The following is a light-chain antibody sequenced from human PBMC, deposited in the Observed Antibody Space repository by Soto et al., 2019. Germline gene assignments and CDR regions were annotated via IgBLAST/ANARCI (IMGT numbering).Light chain of an antibody. Sequence: IKMTQSPSTLSASVGDRVTITCRASQSISSWLAWYQQKPGKAPKLLIYDASSLESGVPSRFSGSGSGTEFTLTISSLQSDDFAAYYCQQYNSYPEAFGQGTKVDIK. CDR3: QQYNSYPEA. CDR2: DAS. CDR1: QSISSW. J-gene: IGKJ1*01. V-gene: IGKV1-5*01.